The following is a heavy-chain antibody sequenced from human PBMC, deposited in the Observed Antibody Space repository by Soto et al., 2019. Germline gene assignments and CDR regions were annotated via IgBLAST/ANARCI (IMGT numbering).Heavy chain of an antibody. CDR1: GFTFSSSI. Sequence: PGGSLRLSCAASGFTFSSSIMNWVRQAPGKGLEWVSFISSSSSYIYYADSVKGRFTISRDNAKNSLYLQMNSLRAEDTAVYYCARDREYYDSSGYSPFDYWGQGTLVTVSS. D-gene: IGHD3-22*01. CDR2: ISSSSSYI. J-gene: IGHJ4*02. V-gene: IGHV3-21*01. CDR3: ARDREYYDSSGYSPFDY.